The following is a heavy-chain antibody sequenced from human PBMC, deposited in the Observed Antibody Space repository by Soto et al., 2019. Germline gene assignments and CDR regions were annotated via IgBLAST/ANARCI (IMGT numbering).Heavy chain of an antibody. CDR3: AKDVSGRGSYYYYHGMDV. J-gene: IGHJ6*02. D-gene: IGHD3-10*01. CDR2: INSDGSTI. V-gene: IGHV3-48*03. Sequence: EVQLVESGGGLVQPGGSLRLSCAASGFSFSNYEMNWVRQAPGEGLEWVSYINSDGSTIYYADSVKGRFTVSRDNAKNSLYLQMNSLRAEDTALYYCAKDVSGRGSYYYYHGMDVWGQGTTVTFSS. CDR1: GFSFSNYE.